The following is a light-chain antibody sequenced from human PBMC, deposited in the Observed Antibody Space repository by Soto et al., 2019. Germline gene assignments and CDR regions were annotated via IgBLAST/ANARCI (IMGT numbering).Light chain of an antibody. CDR2: GAA. CDR1: QSVSSSY. V-gene: IGKV3-20*01. CDR3: QQYGSSPRT. J-gene: IGKJ1*01. Sequence: EIVLTQVPGTTSLSPGERTTLSSRASQSVSSSYLAWYQQKPGQAPRLLIYGAASRATGIPDRFSGSGSGTDFTLTISSLEPEDFAVYYCQQYGSSPRTFGQGTKVDI.